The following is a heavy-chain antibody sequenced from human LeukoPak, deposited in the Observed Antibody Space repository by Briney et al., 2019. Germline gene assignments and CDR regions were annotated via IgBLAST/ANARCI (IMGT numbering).Heavy chain of an antibody. CDR1: GYTFTSYG. V-gene: IGHV1-2*02. CDR2: INPNSGCT. J-gene: IGHJ4*02. D-gene: IGHD5-12*01. Sequence: ASVKVSCKASGYTFTSYGISWVRQAPGQGLEWMGWINPNSGCTNYAQKFQGRVTMTRDTSISTAYMELSRLRSDDTAVYYCATGIVATTASDYWGQGTLVTVSS. CDR3: ATGIVATTASDY.